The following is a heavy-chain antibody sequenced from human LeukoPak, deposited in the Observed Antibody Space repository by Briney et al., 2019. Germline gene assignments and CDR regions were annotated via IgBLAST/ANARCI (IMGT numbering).Heavy chain of an antibody. J-gene: IGHJ4*02. CDR1: SYNFATYG. Sequence: GASVNVSCKASSYNFATYGFCWVRQAPGHGLEWMGWISANNGKTAYAQKFQGRVTLTTDTSTTTAYLELRTLGPDDTAVYYCAKVAGDRMDYWGQGTLVTVSS. CDR2: ISANNGKT. D-gene: IGHD6-13*01. V-gene: IGHV1-18*01. CDR3: AKVAGDRMDY.